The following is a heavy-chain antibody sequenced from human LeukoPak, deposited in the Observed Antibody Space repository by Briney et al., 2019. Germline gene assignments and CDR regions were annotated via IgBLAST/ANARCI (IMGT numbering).Heavy chain of an antibody. Sequence: GASVKVSCKASGYTFTSYAMHWVRQAPGQRLEWMGWINAGNGNTKYSQKFQGRVTITRDTSASTAYMELSRLRSDDTAVYYCARGVVATNFDYWGQGTLVTVSS. D-gene: IGHD5-12*01. CDR1: GYTFTSYA. V-gene: IGHV1-3*01. CDR2: INAGNGNT. CDR3: ARGVVATNFDY. J-gene: IGHJ4*02.